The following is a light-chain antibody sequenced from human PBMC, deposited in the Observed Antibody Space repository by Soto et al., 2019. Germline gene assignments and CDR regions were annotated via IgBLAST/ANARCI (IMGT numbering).Light chain of an antibody. CDR2: DAS. V-gene: IGKV1-39*01. CDR1: QTIGAN. Sequence: DIHMTHSPASLSASVGYRVTITCRSSQTIGANLNLYRQKPGKDPTLLIYDASTLQSWVPSRFIGLGSGTDFALHITSLQPADSATYYCQQSSTTVYSFGQGTKVDI. J-gene: IGKJ1*01. CDR3: QQSSTTVYS.